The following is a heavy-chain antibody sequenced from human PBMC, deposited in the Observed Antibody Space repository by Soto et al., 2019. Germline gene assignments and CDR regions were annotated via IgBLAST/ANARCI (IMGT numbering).Heavy chain of an antibody. CDR1: GGSISSGDYY. CDR2: IYYSGST. CDR3: ARDNIVVVPTAWGWFDP. V-gene: IGHV4-30-4*01. J-gene: IGHJ5*02. D-gene: IGHD2-2*01. Sequence: SETLSLTCTVSGGSISSGDYYWSWIRQPPGKGLEWIGYIYYSGSTYYNPSLKSRVTISVDTSKNQFSLKLSSVTAADTAVYYCARDNIVVVPTAWGWFDPWGQGTLVTVSS.